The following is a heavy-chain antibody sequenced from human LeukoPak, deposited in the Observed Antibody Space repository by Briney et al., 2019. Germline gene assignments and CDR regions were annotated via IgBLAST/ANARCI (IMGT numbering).Heavy chain of an antibody. CDR3: ARLAPNYYYYGMDV. V-gene: IGHV4-59*01. Sequence: PSEALSLTCTVSGGSISSYYWSWLRQPPGKGLEWIGYTYYSRSTNYNPSLKSRVTITVDTSKNQFSLKLSSVTAADTAVYYCARLAPNYYYYGMDVWGQGTTVTVSS. CDR1: GGSISSYY. J-gene: IGHJ6*02. CDR2: TYYSRST.